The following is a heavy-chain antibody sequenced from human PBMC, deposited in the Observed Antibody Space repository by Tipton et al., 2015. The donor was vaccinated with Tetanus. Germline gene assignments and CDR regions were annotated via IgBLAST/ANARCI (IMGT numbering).Heavy chain of an antibody. J-gene: IGHJ4*02. CDR2: ISSSSSTI. CDR1: GFTFSSYS. V-gene: IGHV3-48*04. CDR3: ARVYGDLGIGFDY. Sequence: SLRLSCAASGFTFSSYSMNWVRQAPGKGLEWVSYISSSSSTIYYADSVEGRFTISRDNAKNSLYLQMNSLRAEDTAVYYCARVYGDLGIGFDYWGQGTLVTVSS. D-gene: IGHD4-17*01.